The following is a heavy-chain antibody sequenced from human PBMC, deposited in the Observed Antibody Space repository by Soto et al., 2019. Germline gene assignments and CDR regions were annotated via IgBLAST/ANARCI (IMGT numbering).Heavy chain of an antibody. Sequence: GGSLRLSCAASGFTFSSYAMSWVRQAPGKGLEWVSAISGSGGSTYYADSLKGRFTISRDNSKNTLYLQMNSLRAEDTALYYCAKSTGGTANGMGVWGQGTTVTVSS. V-gene: IGHV3-23*01. D-gene: IGHD2-8*02. CDR2: ISGSGGST. CDR1: GFTFSSYA. J-gene: IGHJ6*02. CDR3: AKSTGGTANGMGV.